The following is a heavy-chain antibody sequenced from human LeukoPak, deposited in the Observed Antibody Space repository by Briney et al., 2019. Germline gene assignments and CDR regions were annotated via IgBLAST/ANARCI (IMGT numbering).Heavy chain of an antibody. J-gene: IGHJ4*02. CDR1: GGSISSGNW. V-gene: IGHV4-4*02. Sequence: SGTLSLTCAVSGGSISSGNWWSWVRQPPGKGLEWIGEISHSGNINYNPSLKSRVTMSVDKSKNQFSLRLTSVTTADTAVYYCARGGLAFGGNRGQGTLVTVSS. CDR3: ARGGLAFGGN. CDR2: ISHSGNI. D-gene: IGHD1-14*01.